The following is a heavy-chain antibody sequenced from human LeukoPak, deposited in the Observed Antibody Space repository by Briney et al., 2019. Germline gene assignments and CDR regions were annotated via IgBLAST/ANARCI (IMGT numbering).Heavy chain of an antibody. Sequence: PGGSLRLSCAASGFTFSSYAMYWVRQAPGRGLEWVSGIFGSGGSTHYADSVKGRFTISRDNSKNTLYLQMNSLRAEDTAVYYCARDGYYYDSSGYYWGYFDYWGQGTLVTVSS. D-gene: IGHD3-22*01. CDR1: GFTFSSYA. CDR2: IFGSGGST. V-gene: IGHV3-23*01. CDR3: ARDGYYYDSSGYYWGYFDY. J-gene: IGHJ4*02.